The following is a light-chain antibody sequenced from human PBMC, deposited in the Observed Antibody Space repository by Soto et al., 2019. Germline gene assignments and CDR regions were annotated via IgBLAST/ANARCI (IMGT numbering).Light chain of an antibody. CDR2: PAS. Sequence: DIQMTQSPSTLSASVGDRVTITCRASQSVSSWLAWYQQKPGKAPKLLIYPASNLDSGVPSRFSGSGSGTEFTLTISSLQPDDFATYYCQQFSSYSRTFGQGTKV. CDR3: QQFSSYSRT. CDR1: QSVSSW. J-gene: IGKJ1*01. V-gene: IGKV1-5*01.